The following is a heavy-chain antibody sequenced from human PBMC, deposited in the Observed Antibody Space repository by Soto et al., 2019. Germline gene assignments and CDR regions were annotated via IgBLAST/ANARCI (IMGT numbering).Heavy chain of an antibody. Sequence: EVPLVASGGGLVQPGMSLRRSGVASGFRYDDHVMHCVRQLPGKGLEWFGHVSWDGYVIGYGGSVRGRFTISRDNAKHTIYLQMNSLRPEATGLYYGARSWSGRTISRVHVWGPGNTVTVSS. V-gene: IGHV3-9*01. D-gene: IGHD3-3*01. CDR1: GFRYDDHV. CDR3: ARSWSGRTISRVHV. J-gene: IGHJ6*02. CDR2: VSWDGYVI.